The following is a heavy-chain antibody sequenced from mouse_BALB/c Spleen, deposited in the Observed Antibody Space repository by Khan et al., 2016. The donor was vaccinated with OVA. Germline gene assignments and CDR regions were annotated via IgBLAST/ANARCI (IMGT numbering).Heavy chain of an antibody. Sequence: VQLKQSGPELEKPGASVKISCKASGYSFTGYNMNWVKQSNGKSLEWIGNIDPYYGGATYNQKFKGKATLTVDKSSSTAYMQLKSLTSEDSAVYYCTRGYGNYVRYCFDDWGQGTTLTVSS. D-gene: IGHD2-10*02. V-gene: IGHV1-39*01. J-gene: IGHJ2*01. CDR3: TRGYGNYVRYCFDD. CDR2: IDPYYGGA. CDR1: GYSFTGYN.